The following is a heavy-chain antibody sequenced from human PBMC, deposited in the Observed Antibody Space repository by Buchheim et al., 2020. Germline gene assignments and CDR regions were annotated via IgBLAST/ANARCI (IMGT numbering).Heavy chain of an antibody. D-gene: IGHD3-16*01. CDR3: ARDMSLLRPQAYYFDY. V-gene: IGHV3-30*04. CDR1: GFTFSSYA. Sequence: QVQLVESGGGVVQPGRALRLSCAASGFTFSSYAMHWVRQAPGKGLEWVAVISYDGSNKYYADSVKGRFTISRDNSKNTLYLQMNSLRAEDTAVYYCARDMSLLRPQAYYFDYWGQGTL. CDR2: ISYDGSNK. J-gene: IGHJ4*02.